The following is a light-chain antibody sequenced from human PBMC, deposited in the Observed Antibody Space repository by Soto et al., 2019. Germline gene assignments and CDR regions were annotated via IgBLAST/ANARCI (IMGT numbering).Light chain of an antibody. V-gene: IGLV2-14*01. Sequence: QSALTQPASVSGSAGQSITISCSGTMRDVGAYNLVSWYQQHPGTAPKLIIYEVRNRPSGISSRFSGSRSGNTASLTISGLQSEDEGDYYCSAYTGRRNLVFGGGTKLTV. CDR2: EVR. CDR3: SAYTGRRNLV. J-gene: IGLJ3*02. CDR1: MRDVGAYNL.